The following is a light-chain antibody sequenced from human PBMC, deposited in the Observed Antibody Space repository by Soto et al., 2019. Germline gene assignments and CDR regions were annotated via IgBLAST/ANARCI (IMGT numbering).Light chain of an antibody. CDR2: GAS. Sequence: EILLTQFPGTLAFSPGERATLSCRAIQSVGSNYLAWYQQRPGQPPNLLIFGASHRAPDIPDRFSGSGSGTDFTLTISRLEPEDFAVYYCLQYGDSIPWTFGQGTKV. CDR3: LQYGDSIPWT. CDR1: QSVGSNY. J-gene: IGKJ1*01. V-gene: IGKV3-20*01.